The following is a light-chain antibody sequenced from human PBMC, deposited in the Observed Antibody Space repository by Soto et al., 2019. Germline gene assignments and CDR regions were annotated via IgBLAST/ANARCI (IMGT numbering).Light chain of an antibody. CDR2: DVF. Sequence: DIQMTQSASSLPASVGDTVTISCQASQDISKYLNWFQQKPGKAPKLLINDVFNVETGVPSRFSGRGSGTDFTLIISNLQPEDFATYYCQQYDQLPITFGGGTKVDI. CDR1: QDISKY. J-gene: IGKJ4*01. V-gene: IGKV1-33*01. CDR3: QQYDQLPIT.